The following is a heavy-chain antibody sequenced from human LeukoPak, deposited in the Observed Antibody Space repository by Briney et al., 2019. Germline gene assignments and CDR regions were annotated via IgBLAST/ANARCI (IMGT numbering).Heavy chain of an antibody. CDR1: GYSFTSYW. V-gene: IGHV5-51*01. J-gene: IGHJ6*03. CDR3: ARLSYYYYYMDV. Sequence: GESLQISCKGSGYSFTSYWIGWARPMPGKGLEWMGIIYPGDSDTRYSPSFQGQVTISADKSISTAYLQWSSLKASDTAMYYCARLSYYYYYMDVWGKGTTVTISS. CDR2: IYPGDSDT.